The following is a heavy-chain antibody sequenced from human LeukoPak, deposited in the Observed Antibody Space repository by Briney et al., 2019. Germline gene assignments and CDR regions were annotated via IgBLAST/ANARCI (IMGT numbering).Heavy chain of an antibody. Sequence: SETLSLTCAVYGGSFSGYYWSWIRQPPGKGLEWIGEINHSGSTNYNPSLKSRVTISVDTSKNQFSLKLSSVTAADTAVYYCASAYCSSTSCYPGANYYYYYGMDVWGQGTTVTVSS. CDR2: INHSGST. V-gene: IGHV4-34*01. CDR3: ASAYCSSTSCYPGANYYYYYGMDV. J-gene: IGHJ6*02. CDR1: GGSFSGYY. D-gene: IGHD2-2*01.